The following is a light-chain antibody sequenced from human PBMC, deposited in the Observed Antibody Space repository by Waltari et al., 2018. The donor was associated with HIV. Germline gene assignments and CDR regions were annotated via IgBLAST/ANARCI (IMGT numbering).Light chain of an antibody. J-gene: IGKJ1*01. CDR2: GAS. V-gene: IGKV3-20*01. CDR1: QSVSSSY. CDR3: QQYGSSQTWT. Sequence: EIVLTPSPGTLSLSPGERATLSCRASQSVSSSYLAWYQQKPGQAPRLLIDGASSRATGIPDRFSGSGSGTDFTLTISRLEPEDFAVYYCQQYGSSQTWTFGQGTKVEIK.